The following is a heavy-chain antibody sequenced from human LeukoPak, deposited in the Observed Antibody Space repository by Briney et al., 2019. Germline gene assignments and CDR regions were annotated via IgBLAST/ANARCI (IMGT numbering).Heavy chain of an antibody. CDR3: ATLLYYYDSGGYFFDY. Sequence: ASVKVSCKASGYTFTGYYMHWVRQAPGQGLEWMGGINPNSGGTNYAQKFQGRVTMTRDTSISTAYMELSRLRSDDTAVYYCATLLYYYDSGGYFFDYWGQGTLVTVSS. J-gene: IGHJ4*02. CDR1: GYTFTGYY. CDR2: INPNSGGT. V-gene: IGHV1-2*02. D-gene: IGHD3-22*01.